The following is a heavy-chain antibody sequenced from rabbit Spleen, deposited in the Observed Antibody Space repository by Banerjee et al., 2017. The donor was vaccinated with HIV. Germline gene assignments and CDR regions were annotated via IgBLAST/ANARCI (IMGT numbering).Heavy chain of an antibody. J-gene: IGHJ4*01. Sequence: QSLEEYGGDLVKPGASLTLTCKASGLDFSSSYWICWVRQAPGKGLEWIACIDVSGGSTTHYASWAKGRFTVSKTSSTTATLQMTSLTVADTATYFCARDAAGREDFNLWGPGTWSPS. CDR1: GLDFSSSYW. CDR2: IDVSGGSTT. D-gene: IGHD4-2*01. CDR3: ARDAAGREDFNL. V-gene: IGHV1S40*01.